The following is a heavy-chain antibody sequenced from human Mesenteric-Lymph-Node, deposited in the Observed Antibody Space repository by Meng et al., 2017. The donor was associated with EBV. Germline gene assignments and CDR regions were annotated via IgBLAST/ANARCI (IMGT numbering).Heavy chain of an antibody. J-gene: IGHJ4*02. Sequence: EGRLLGAGGGLVQPGGSLRLSCVASGFTFNIYGMNWVRQAPGRGLEWVAGISGSGGTTYYADSVKGRFTISRDNSENTVSLQMNSLRAEDTAVYYCSNLPYNYWGQGTLVTVSS. D-gene: IGHD5-24*01. V-gene: IGHV3-23*01. CDR3: SNLPYNY. CDR1: GFTFNIYG. CDR2: ISGSGGTT.